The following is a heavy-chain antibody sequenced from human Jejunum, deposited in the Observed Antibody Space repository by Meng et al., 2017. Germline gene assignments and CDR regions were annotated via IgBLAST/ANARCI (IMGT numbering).Heavy chain of an antibody. J-gene: IGHJ4*02. CDR1: GDSISSDNW. CDR2: IFRTGTS. D-gene: IGHD6-19*01. CDR3: ARKGGTYSTGHFPHFDY. Sequence: QVELEGSGQGRVKPSGTLSLTCAVSGDSISSDNWWSWVRQPPGKGPEWIGDIFRTGTSNYSPSLRSRVAIYMDKSKNQFSLSLNSVTAADTAVYYCARKGGTYSTGHFPHFDYWGQGTLVTVSS. V-gene: IGHV4-4*02.